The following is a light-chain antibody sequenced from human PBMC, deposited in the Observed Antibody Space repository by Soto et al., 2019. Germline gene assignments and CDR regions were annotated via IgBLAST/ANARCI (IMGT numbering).Light chain of an antibody. Sequence: IRMTQSPSSLSASTGDTVTITCRASQGLKFLAWYQQKPGKAPRLLIYEATNLQSGVPPRFSGSGSRTDFTLTISSLQPEDFATYFCQQANSFPITFGQGTRLEIK. CDR2: EAT. CDR1: QGLKF. CDR3: QQANSFPIT. J-gene: IGKJ5*01. V-gene: IGKV1D-12*01.